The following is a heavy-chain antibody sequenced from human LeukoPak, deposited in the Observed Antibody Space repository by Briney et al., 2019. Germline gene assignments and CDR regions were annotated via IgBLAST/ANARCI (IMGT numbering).Heavy chain of an antibody. CDR1: GFSFSTYA. CDR2: IYSGGST. D-gene: IGHD5-24*01. Sequence: GGSLRLSCAASGFSFSTYAMSWVRQAPGKGLEWVSTIYSGGSTYYADSVKGRFTISRDNSKNTLYLQMNSLRAEDTAVFYCARDREMAAFDYWGQGTLVTVSS. J-gene: IGHJ4*02. CDR3: ARDREMAAFDY. V-gene: IGHV3-66*01.